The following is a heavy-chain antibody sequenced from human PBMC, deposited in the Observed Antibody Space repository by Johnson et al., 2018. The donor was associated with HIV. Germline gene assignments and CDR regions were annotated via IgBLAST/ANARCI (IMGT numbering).Heavy chain of an antibody. CDR2: IGTAGDT. Sequence: VQLVESGGGLVQPGGSLRLSCAASGFTFSSYDMHWVRQATGKGLEWVSAIGTAGDTYYPGSVKGRFTISREHAKNSLYLQMNSLRAGDTAVYYCARAGSSPAANDALDIWGQGTMVTVSS. CDR1: GFTFSSYD. CDR3: ARAGSSPAANDALDI. V-gene: IGHV3-13*01. J-gene: IGHJ3*02. D-gene: IGHD6-13*01.